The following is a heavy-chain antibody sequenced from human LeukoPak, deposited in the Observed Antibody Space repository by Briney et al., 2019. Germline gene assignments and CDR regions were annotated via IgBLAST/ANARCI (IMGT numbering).Heavy chain of an antibody. CDR3: AKDIEVAWGDFAD. J-gene: IGHJ4*02. D-gene: IGHD5-24*01. CDR1: GFTFSNYA. CDR2: ISGSGST. Sequence: GGSLRLSCAASGFTFSNYAMNWLRQAPGKGLEWVSGISGSGSTYYGDSVKGRFTISRDNSRNTLYLQMNSLRAEDTAVYYCAKDIEVAWGDFADWVEATLVTVSS. V-gene: IGHV3-23*01.